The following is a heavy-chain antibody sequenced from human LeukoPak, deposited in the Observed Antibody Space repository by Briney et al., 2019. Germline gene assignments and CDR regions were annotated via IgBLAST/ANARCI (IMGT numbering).Heavy chain of an antibody. D-gene: IGHD3-10*01. CDR1: GFTFSGYA. J-gene: IGHJ4*02. CDR2: ISGSGGTT. V-gene: IGHV3-23*01. CDR3: AKDLNYGSGSLNY. Sequence: QPGGSLRLSCAASGFTFSGYAMSWVRQPPGKGLEWVSRISGSGGTTYYADSVKGRFTISRDNAKNSLYLQMNSLRAEDTALYYCAKDLNYGSGSLNYWGQGTLVTVSS.